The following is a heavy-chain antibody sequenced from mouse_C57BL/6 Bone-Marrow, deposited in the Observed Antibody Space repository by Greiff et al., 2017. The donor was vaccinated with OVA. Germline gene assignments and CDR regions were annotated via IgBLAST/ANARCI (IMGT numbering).Heavy chain of an antibody. D-gene: IGHD2-4*01. CDR1: GFTFSSYA. V-gene: IGHV5-9-1*02. CDR3: TRDPSYYDYGGGYWYFDV. Sequence: EVKLMESGEGLVKPGGSLKLSCAASGFTFSSYAMSWVRQTPEKRLEWVAYISSGGDYIYYADTVKGRFTISRDNARNTLYLQMSSLKSEDTAMYYCTRDPSYYDYGGGYWYFDVWGTGTTVTVSS. J-gene: IGHJ1*03. CDR2: ISSGGDYI.